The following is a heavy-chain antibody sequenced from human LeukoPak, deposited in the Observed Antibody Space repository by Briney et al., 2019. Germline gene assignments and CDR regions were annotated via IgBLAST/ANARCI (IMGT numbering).Heavy chain of an antibody. CDR2: ISTYNGHT. CDR3: ARGGYYDILTGYETVDAFDI. V-gene: IGHV1-18*01. Sequence: GASVKVSCKASGYTFTRYTITWVRQAPGQGPEWMGRISTYNGHTNYAQKLQGRVTMTTDTSTSTAYMELRSLRSDDTAVYYCARGGYYDILTGYETVDAFDIWGQGTMVTVSS. J-gene: IGHJ3*02. CDR1: GYTFTRYT. D-gene: IGHD3-9*01.